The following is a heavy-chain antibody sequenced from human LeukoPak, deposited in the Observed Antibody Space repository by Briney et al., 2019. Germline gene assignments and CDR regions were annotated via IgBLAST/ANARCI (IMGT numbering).Heavy chain of an antibody. Sequence: SETLSLTCAVYGGSFSGYYWSWIRQPPGKGLEWIGEINHSGSTNYNPSLKSRVTISVDTSKNQFSLKLSSVTAADTAVYYCARVYPAPYYYDSSGYDNDAFDIWGQGTMVTVSS. J-gene: IGHJ3*02. CDR2: INHSGST. V-gene: IGHV4-34*01. CDR3: ARVYPAPYYYDSSGYDNDAFDI. CDR1: GGSFSGYY. D-gene: IGHD3-22*01.